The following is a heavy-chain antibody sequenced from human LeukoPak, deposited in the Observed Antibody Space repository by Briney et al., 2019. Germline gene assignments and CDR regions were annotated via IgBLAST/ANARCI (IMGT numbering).Heavy chain of an antibody. CDR2: ISSSSSTI. J-gene: IGHJ4*02. Sequence: GGSLRLSCAASGFTFSSFSLNWVRQAPGKGLEWVSYISSSSSTIYYADSVKGRFTISRDNAKNSLYLQMHSLRAEDTAVYYCARDGGIAVADYWGQETLVTVSS. V-gene: IGHV3-48*04. D-gene: IGHD6-19*01. CDR3: ARDGGIAVADY. CDR1: GFTFSSFS.